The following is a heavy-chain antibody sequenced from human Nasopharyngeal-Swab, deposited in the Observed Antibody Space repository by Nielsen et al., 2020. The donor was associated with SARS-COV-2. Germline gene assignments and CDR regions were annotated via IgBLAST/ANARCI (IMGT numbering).Heavy chain of an antibody. CDR3: ARRGVILVGVAFDI. V-gene: IGHV3-74*01. CDR2: ISSDGGA. D-gene: IGHD3-22*01. Sequence: GESLKISCAASGFSISGYWMHWVRQAPGKGLVWVSRISSDGGANYADSATGRFTISRDNAKNSLYLQMNSLRAEDTAVYYCARRGVILVGVAFDIWGQGTMVTVSS. CDR1: GFSISGYW. J-gene: IGHJ3*02.